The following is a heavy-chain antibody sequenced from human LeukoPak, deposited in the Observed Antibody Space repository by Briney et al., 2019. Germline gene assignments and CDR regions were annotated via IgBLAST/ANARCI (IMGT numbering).Heavy chain of an antibody. D-gene: IGHD6-6*01. CDR1: GYTFTGYY. CDR3: ARLWFEYSSSSDQDY. CDR2: INPNSGGT. V-gene: IGHV1-2*02. J-gene: IGHJ4*02. Sequence: ASVKVSCKASGYTFTGYYMHWVRQAPGQGLEWMGWINPNSGGTNYAQKFQGRVTMTRDTSISTAYMELSRLRSDDTAVYYCARLWFEYSSSSDQDYWGQGTLVTVSS.